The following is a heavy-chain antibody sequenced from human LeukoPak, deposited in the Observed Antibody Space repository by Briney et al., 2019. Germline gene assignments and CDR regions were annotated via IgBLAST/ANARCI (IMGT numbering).Heavy chain of an antibody. CDR1: GGSISSGGYY. V-gene: IGHV4-61*08. D-gene: IGHD6-19*01. J-gene: IGHJ4*02. CDR2: IYYSGST. Sequence: SQTLSLTCTVSGGSISSGGYYWSWIRQHPGKGLEWIGYIYYSGSTNYNPSLKSRVTISVDTSKNQFSLKLSSVTAADTAVYYCARIPVAGTEYFDYWGQGTLVTVSS. CDR3: ARIPVAGTEYFDY.